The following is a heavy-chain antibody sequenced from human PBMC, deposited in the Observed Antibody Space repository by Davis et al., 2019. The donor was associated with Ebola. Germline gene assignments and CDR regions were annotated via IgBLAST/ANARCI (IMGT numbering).Heavy chain of an antibody. J-gene: IGHJ3*01. CDR1: GFIFRSYV. D-gene: IGHD2/OR15-2a*01. CDR3: VKDTSNIWFDV. CDR2: FGTSGDT. Sequence: PGGSLRLSCATSGFIFRSYVMSWVRQAPGKGLEWVSTFGTSGDTFYADSVKGRFTISRDNSKNTLHLQMNSLRVEDTAMYYCVKDTSNIWFDVWSQGTLVTVSA. V-gene: IGHV3-23*01.